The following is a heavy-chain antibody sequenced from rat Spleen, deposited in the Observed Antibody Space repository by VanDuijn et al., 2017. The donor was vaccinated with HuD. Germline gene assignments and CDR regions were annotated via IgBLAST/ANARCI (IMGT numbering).Heavy chain of an antibody. D-gene: IGHD1-11*01. Sequence: EVQLVETGGGLVQPGRSMKLSCAASGFTFSNYYMAWVRQAPTKGLEWVASITNSGGSTYYRDSVKGRFTISRDNAKSTLYLQMDSLRSEDTATYYCTTDLRWFAYWGQGTLVTVSS. CDR2: ITNSGGST. CDR1: GFTFSNYY. V-gene: IGHV5-27*01. J-gene: IGHJ3*01. CDR3: TTDLRWFAY.